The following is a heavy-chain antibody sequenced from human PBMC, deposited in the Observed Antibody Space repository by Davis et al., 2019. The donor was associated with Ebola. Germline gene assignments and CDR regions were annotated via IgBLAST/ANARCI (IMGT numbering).Heavy chain of an antibody. Sequence: ASVKVSCKASGYTFTSYDINWVRQATGQGLEWMGWMNPNSGNTGYAQKFQGRVTITADKSTSTAYMELSSLRSEDTAVYYCARMSAAAEPDYWGQGTLVTVSS. D-gene: IGHD6-13*01. CDR3: ARMSAAAEPDY. J-gene: IGHJ4*02. V-gene: IGHV1-8*01. CDR1: GYTFTSYD. CDR2: MNPNSGNT.